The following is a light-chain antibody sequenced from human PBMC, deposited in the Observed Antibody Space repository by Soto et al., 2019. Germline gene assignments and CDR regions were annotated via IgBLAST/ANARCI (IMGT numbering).Light chain of an antibody. J-gene: IGKJ1*01. Sequence: AIQMTQSPSSLSASVGDRVTITCRASQGIRNDLGWYQQKPGKAPKLLIYAASILENGVPSRFSGSGSCTDFTLTISSLQAEDFATYYCLQDYNYPWTFGQGTKVEIK. V-gene: IGKV1-6*01. CDR3: LQDYNYPWT. CDR2: AAS. CDR1: QGIRND.